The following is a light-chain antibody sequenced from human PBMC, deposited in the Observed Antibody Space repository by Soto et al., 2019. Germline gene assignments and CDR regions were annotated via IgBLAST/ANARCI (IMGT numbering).Light chain of an antibody. CDR1: QSISYY. CDR3: QQRNNWPAIS. J-gene: IGKJ5*01. CDR2: DAS. Sequence: EIVLTQSPATLSLSAGERATLSCKASQSISYYLAWYQQKPGQAPRLLIYDASNRATGIPARFSGSGSGTDFTLNISSLEPEDFAVYYCQQRNNWPAISFGQGTRLEIK. V-gene: IGKV3-11*01.